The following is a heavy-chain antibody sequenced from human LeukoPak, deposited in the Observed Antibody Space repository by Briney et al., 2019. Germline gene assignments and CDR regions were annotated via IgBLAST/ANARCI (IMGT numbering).Heavy chain of an antibody. V-gene: IGHV3-30*02. CDR3: TRGGYYDGSGYYPFDY. D-gene: IGHD3-22*01. J-gene: IGHJ4*02. CDR2: IQYDESNK. Sequence: GGSLRLSCIASGFIFSKYGMHWVRQAPGRGLEWVAFIQYDESNKYYADSIKGRFTLSRDNSKNTLYLQMNSLRPEDTAVYYCTRGGYYDGSGYYPFDYWGQGTLVTVSS. CDR1: GFIFSKYG.